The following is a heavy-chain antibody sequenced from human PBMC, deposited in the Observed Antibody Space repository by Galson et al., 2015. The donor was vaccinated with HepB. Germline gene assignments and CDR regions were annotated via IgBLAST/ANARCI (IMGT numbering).Heavy chain of an antibody. CDR1: GDSVSSNSAA. D-gene: IGHD3-9*01. Sequence: CAISGDSVSSNSAARNWIRQSPSRGLEWLGRTYYRSKWYNDYAVSVKSRITINPDTSKNQFSLQLNSVTPEDTAVYYCARSNYDILTGYPYYYYGMDVWGQGTTVTVSS. J-gene: IGHJ6*02. V-gene: IGHV6-1*01. CDR2: TYYRSKWYN. CDR3: ARSNYDILTGYPYYYYGMDV.